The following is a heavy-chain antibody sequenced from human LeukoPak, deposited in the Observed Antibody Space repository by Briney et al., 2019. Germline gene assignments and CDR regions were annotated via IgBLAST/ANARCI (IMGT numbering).Heavy chain of an antibody. V-gene: IGHV4-59*01. CDR2: IYYSGST. CDR1: GGSISSYY. CDR3: ARGVVYSYGYLDY. J-gene: IGHJ4*02. D-gene: IGHD5-18*01. Sequence: SETLSLTCTVSGGSISSYYWSWIRQPPGKGLEWIGYIYYSGSTNYNPSLKSRVTIPVDTSKNQFSLKLSSVTAADTAVYYCARGVVYSYGYLDYWGQGTLVTVSS.